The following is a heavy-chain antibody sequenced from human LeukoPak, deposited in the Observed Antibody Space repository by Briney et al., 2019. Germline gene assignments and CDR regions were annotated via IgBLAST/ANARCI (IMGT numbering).Heavy chain of an antibody. CDR1: GFTFSSYA. CDR2: ITGSGDRT. Sequence: GGSLRLSCAASGFTFSSYAMSWVRQAPGKGLEWVSSITGSGDRTWYADSVKGRFTISRDNAKNSLYLQMNSLRAEDTAVYYCARRGGWYFDLWGRGTLVTVSS. CDR3: ARRGGWYFDL. J-gene: IGHJ2*01. V-gene: IGHV3-23*01. D-gene: IGHD2-15*01.